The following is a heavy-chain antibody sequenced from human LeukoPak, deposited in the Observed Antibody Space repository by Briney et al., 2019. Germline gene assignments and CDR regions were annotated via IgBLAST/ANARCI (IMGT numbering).Heavy chain of an antibody. D-gene: IGHD1-7*01. CDR1: GFTFSNSA. V-gene: IGHV3-23*01. Sequence: PGGSLRLSCAASGFTFSNSAMTWVRQTPGKGLEWVSAISGSGGTTYYADSVKGRFTISRDNSKNTLFLQTNSLRAEDTAVYYCAKEGKTRNWNYYQAKAVYWGQGTLVTVSS. CDR3: AKEGKTRNWNYYQAKAVY. J-gene: IGHJ4*02. CDR2: ISGSGGTT.